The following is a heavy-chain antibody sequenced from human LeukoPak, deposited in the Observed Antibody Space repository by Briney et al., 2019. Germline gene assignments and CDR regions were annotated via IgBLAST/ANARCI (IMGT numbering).Heavy chain of an antibody. CDR1: GFTFGSYE. CDR3: ASGVGMASHYYYMDV. Sequence: GGSLRLSCAGSGFTFGSYEMNWVRQAPGKGLEWVSYIDFSGRTITYADSVRGRFTISRDNAKDSVHLQMNSLRGEDTALYYCASGVGMASHYYYMDVWGKGTTVTVSS. CDR2: IDFSGRTI. V-gene: IGHV3-48*03. D-gene: IGHD2-21*01. J-gene: IGHJ6*03.